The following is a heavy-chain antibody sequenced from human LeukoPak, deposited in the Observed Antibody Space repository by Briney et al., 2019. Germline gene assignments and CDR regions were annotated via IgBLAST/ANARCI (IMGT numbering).Heavy chain of an antibody. Sequence: PSGTLSLTCAVSGGSISSSNRWSWVRQPPGKGLEWIGEVYHSGSTNNNPPLKSRVTISIDKSKHQFSLKLTSVTAADTAVYYCARSRQASGLLSSWGQGTPVVVSS. CDR2: VYHSGST. D-gene: IGHD3-10*01. CDR3: ARSRQASGLLSS. CDR1: GGSISSSNR. J-gene: IGHJ5*02. V-gene: IGHV4-4*02.